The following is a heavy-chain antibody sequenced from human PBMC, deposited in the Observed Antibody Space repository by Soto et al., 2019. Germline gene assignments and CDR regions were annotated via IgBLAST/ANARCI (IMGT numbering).Heavy chain of an antibody. CDR3: ARDLGSGYDPGDY. Sequence: SVKVSCKASGGTFSSYAISWVRQAPGQGLEWMGGIIPIFGTTNYVQRFHGRVTITADKSTSTVYMELYSLKSEDTAVYYCARDLGSGYDPGDYWGQGTLVTVS. CDR1: GGTFSSYA. J-gene: IGHJ4*02. CDR2: IIPIFGTT. V-gene: IGHV1-69*06. D-gene: IGHD5-12*01.